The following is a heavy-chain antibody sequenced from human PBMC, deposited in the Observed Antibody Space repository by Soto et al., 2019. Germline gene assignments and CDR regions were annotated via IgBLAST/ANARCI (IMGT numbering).Heavy chain of an antibody. Sequence: QVRLVQSGPEVKKPGASVRVSCKASGYSFTSAGISWVRQAPGQGLEWMGWISAYNGYKSFAQKFQGRVTLATDTSTDTAYMTLENLTSNDAAFYFCAKDGYTDAYGADSWGQGTLVIVSS. J-gene: IGHJ4*02. V-gene: IGHV1-18*01. D-gene: IGHD5-18*01. CDR1: GYSFTSAG. CDR3: AKDGYTDAYGADS. CDR2: ISAYNGYK.